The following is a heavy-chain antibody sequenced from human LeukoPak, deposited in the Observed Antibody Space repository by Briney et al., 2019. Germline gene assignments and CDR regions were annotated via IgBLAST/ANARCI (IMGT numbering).Heavy chain of an antibody. Sequence: SVKVSCKAFGGTFSSYAISWVRQAPGQGLEWMGIIIPMYGTTNYAQRFQGRVTITADESTGTAYMELSSLRSEDTAVYYCARVSGYSGYDFDYWGQGTLVTVSS. D-gene: IGHD5-12*01. J-gene: IGHJ4*02. CDR3: ARVSGYSGYDFDY. CDR1: GGTFSSYA. CDR2: IIPMYGTT. V-gene: IGHV1-69*13.